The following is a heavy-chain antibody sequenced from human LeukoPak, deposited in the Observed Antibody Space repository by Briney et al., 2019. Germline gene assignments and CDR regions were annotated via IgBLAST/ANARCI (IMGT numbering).Heavy chain of an antibody. CDR1: GFTFSDYA. CDR2: ISGSGAST. V-gene: IGHV3-23*01. D-gene: IGHD6-19*01. CDR3: AKGASSGWLLYWFDP. Sequence: GGSLRLSCAASGFTFSDYAMTWVRQAPGKGLQWVSGISGSGASTYYGDSVKGRFIISRDNSKNTLYLQIDSLRAEDTAVYYCAKGASSGWLLYWFDPWGQGTQVTVSS. J-gene: IGHJ5*02.